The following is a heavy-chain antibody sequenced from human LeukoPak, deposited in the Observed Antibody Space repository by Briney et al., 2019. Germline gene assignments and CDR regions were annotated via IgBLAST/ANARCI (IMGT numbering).Heavy chain of an antibody. CDR1: GFTFSSYG. CDR3: AKSKGIAAAGTNGMDV. D-gene: IGHD6-13*01. J-gene: IGHJ6*02. Sequence: PGRSLRLSCAASGFTFSSYGMHWVRQAPGKGLEWVALIGYDGTNEYYADSVKGRFTISRDNSKNTLYLQMNSLRAEDTAVYYCAKSKGIAAAGTNGMDVWGQGTTVTVSS. CDR2: IGYDGTNE. V-gene: IGHV3-30*02.